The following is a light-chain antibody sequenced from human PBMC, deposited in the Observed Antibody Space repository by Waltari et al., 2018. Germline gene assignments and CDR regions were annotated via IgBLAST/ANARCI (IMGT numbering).Light chain of an antibody. CDR2: DVT. J-gene: IGLJ3*02. Sequence: QSALTQPAPVSGSPGQSITIPCTGSSSDVGRYNFVSWYQQHPGKAPKLMIYDVTDRPSGVSNRFSGSKSGNTASLTISGLQPEDEADYYCSSHTTSSTLVFGGGTRVTVL. CDR3: SSHTTSSTLV. CDR1: SSDVGRYNF. V-gene: IGLV2-14*03.